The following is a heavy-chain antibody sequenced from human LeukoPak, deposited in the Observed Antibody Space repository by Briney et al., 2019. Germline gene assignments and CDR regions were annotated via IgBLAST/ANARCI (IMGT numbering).Heavy chain of an antibody. CDR1: GFTFSSYG. CDR3: ARGQGGSALIAAAGTTFFLFDY. D-gene: IGHD6-13*01. V-gene: IGHV3-64*01. J-gene: IGHJ4*02. CDR2: ISSNGGST. Sequence: GGSLRLSCAASGFTFSSYGMHWVRQAPGKGLEYVSAISSNGGSTYYANSVKGRFTISRDNSKNTLYLQMGSLRAEDMAVYYCARGQGGSALIAAAGTTFFLFDYWGQGTLVTVSS.